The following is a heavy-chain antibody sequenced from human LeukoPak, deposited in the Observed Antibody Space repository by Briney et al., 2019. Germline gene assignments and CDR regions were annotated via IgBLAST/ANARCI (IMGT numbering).Heavy chain of an antibody. J-gene: IGHJ4*02. V-gene: IGHV4-34*01. CDR3: ARDGRVTSIDY. Sequence: SETLSLTCAVYGGSFSGYYWSWIRQPPGKGLEWIGEINHSGSTNYNPSLKSRVTISVDTSKNQFSLKLSSVTAADTAVYYCARDGRVTSIDYWGQGTLVTVSS. D-gene: IGHD2-21*02. CDR1: GGSFSGYY. CDR2: INHSGST.